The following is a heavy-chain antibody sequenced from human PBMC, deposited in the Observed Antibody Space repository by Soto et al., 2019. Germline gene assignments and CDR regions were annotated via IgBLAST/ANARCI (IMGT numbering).Heavy chain of an antibody. CDR2: IYWSGDE. D-gene: IGHD6-6*01. CDR3: ARGLAARPVFAFDF. CDR1: GFSLSTSGVG. Sequence: QGTLKESGPTLVKPTQTLTLTCSFSGFSLSTSGVGVGWIRQPPGKALEWLAHIYWSGDEHYRPSLKSRLSITRDTSKNQVVLTMANMDLVDTATYYCARGLAARPVFAFDFWGQGTMVTVSS. J-gene: IGHJ3*01. V-gene: IGHV2-5*01.